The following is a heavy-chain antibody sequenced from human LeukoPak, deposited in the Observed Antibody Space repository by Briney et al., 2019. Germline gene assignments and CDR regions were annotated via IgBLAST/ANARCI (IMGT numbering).Heavy chain of an antibody. CDR1: GGSFSGYY. D-gene: IGHD3-16*01. CDR2: INHSGST. Sequence: SETLSLTCAVYGGSFSGYYWSWIRQPPGKGLEWIGEINHSGSTNYNPSLKSRVTISVDTSKNQFSLKLTSVTAADTAVYYCVGGRATRLVIYWGQGTLVTVSS. CDR3: VGGRATRLVIY. V-gene: IGHV4-34*01. J-gene: IGHJ4*02.